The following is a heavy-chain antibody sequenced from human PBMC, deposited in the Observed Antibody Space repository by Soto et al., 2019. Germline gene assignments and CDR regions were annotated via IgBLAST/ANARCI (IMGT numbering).Heavy chain of an antibody. J-gene: IGHJ4*02. CDR1: GISISSGGHY. V-gene: IGHV4-30-4*01. CDR2: IQVSGDT. Sequence: SETLSLTCTVTGISISSGGHYWSWIRQTPGKGLEWVGYIQVSGDTFYNPSLEGRVSMSVDTSNNQFSLDLTSVTAADTAVYYCVRDTSWSRPYWGQGTLVTVSS. D-gene: IGHD2-15*01. CDR3: VRDTSWSRPY.